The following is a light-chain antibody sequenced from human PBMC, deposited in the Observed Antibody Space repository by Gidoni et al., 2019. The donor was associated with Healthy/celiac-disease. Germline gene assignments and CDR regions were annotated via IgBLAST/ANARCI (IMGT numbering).Light chain of an antibody. V-gene: IGKV4-1*01. Sequence: GERATINCKSSQSVLYSSNNKNDLAWYQQKPGQPPKLLIYWASTRESGVPDRFSGSGSGTDFTPTISSLQAEEVAVYYGQQYYSTPPTFGQGTKVEIK. CDR1: QSVLYSSNNKND. J-gene: IGKJ1*01. CDR2: WAS. CDR3: QQYYSTPPT.